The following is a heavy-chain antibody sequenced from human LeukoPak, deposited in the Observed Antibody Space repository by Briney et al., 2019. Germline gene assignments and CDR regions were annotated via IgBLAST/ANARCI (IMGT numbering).Heavy chain of an antibody. V-gene: IGHV4-4*07. J-gene: IGHJ6*03. CDR2: IYSSGST. Sequence: SETLSLTCTVSGGSISSYYWSWIRQPAGKGLEWIGRIYSSGSTNYNPSLKSRVTMSVDTSKNQFSLKLSSVTAADTAVYYCARDQERLVRDYYYYMDVWGKGTTVTVSS. D-gene: IGHD6-6*01. CDR1: GGSISSYY. CDR3: ARDQERLVRDYYYYMDV.